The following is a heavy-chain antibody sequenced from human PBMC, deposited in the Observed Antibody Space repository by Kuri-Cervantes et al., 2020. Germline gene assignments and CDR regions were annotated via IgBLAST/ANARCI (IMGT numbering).Heavy chain of an antibody. Sequence: GESLKISCAASGFTFSSYWMSWVRQAPGKGLEWVANIKQDGSEKYYADSVKDRFTISRDNAKNSLYLQMNSLRAEDTALYYCAKGFLDYGDYWHGYFDYWGQGTLVTVSS. CDR3: AKGFLDYGDYWHGYFDY. J-gene: IGHJ4*02. V-gene: IGHV3-7*03. D-gene: IGHD4-17*01. CDR2: IKQDGSEK. CDR1: GFTFSSYW.